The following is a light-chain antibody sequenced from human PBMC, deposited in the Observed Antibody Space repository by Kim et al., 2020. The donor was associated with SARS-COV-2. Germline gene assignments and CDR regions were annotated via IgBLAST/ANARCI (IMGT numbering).Light chain of an antibody. J-gene: IGLJ2*01. V-gene: IGLV2-14*04. CDR1: SSGVGGYND. CDR3: SSYTSSSTLV. Sequence: GQSITSSCTGNSSGVGGYNDVSWYQQHPGKAPKLRIYDGSKRPSGVSNRVSGSKSGNTASLTISGLQAEDGADYYCSSYTSSSTLVFGGGTQLTVL. CDR2: DGS.